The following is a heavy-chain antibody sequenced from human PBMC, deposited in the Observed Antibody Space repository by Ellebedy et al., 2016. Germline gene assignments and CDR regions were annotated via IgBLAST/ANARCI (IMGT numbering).Heavy chain of an antibody. CDR3: ATYDSGSGSFDY. D-gene: IGHD3-10*01. J-gene: IGHJ4*02. CDR2: IKQDGSEA. CDR1: GFTFSNYW. V-gene: IGHV3-7*01. Sequence: GESLKISCAASGFTFSNYWMTWVRQAPGKGLEGLANIKQDGSEAYYVDSVKGRFTISRDKAKTSLYFHMDSLRAEDTAVYYCATYDSGSGSFDYWGQGTLVTVSS.